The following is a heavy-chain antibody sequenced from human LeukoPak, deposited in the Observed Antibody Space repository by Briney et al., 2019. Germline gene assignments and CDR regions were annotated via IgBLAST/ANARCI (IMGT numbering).Heavy chain of an antibody. J-gene: IGHJ4*02. CDR1: GGSILTTIW. CDR2: VHLSGAS. Sequence: KTSGTLSLTCAVSGGSILTTIWWSWVRQPPGKGLEWIGEVHLSGASNYNPSLKSRVNMSIDKSKNQLSLELTSVTAADTAIYYCTRESGAFSPFGFWGQGTLVTVSS. CDR3: TRESGAFSPFGF. V-gene: IGHV4-4*02. D-gene: IGHD1-26*01.